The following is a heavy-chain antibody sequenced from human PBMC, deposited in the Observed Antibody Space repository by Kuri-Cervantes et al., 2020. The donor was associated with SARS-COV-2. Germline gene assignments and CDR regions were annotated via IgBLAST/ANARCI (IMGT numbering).Heavy chain of an antibody. CDR1: GYTFTSYA. D-gene: IGHD2-15*01. V-gene: IGHV1-3*02. CDR3: ATDHWSGGSCNPYNWSDP. J-gene: IGHJ5*02. Sequence: ASVKVSCKASGYTFTSYAMHWVRQAPGQRLEWMGWSNAGNGNTKYSQEFQGRVTMTEDTSTDADYMELSSLRSEETAVYYCATDHWSGGSCNPYNWSDPWGQGTLVTVSS. CDR2: SNAGNGNT.